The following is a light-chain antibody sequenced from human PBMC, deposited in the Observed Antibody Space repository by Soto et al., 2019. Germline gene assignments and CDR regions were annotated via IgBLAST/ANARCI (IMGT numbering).Light chain of an antibody. Sequence: QSVLTQPASVSGSPGQSITISCTGTSSDVGGYNYVSWYQQHAGKSPKLMIYEVSNRPSGVSNCFSGSKSGNTASLTISGLQAEDEADYYCSSYTSSSTRVFGTGTKVTVL. J-gene: IGLJ1*01. CDR1: SSDVGGYNY. CDR2: EVS. V-gene: IGLV2-14*01. CDR3: SSYTSSSTRV.